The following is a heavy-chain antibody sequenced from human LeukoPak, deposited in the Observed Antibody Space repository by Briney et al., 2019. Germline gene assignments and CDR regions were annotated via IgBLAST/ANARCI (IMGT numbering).Heavy chain of an antibody. CDR3: AKYSSSTNYYHGMDV. D-gene: IGHD6-13*01. CDR2: ISGSSTHT. Sequence: PGGSLRLSCAASGFTFSGYWMHWVRQAPGKGLEWVPYISGSSTHTNYADSVKGRFTISRDNAKNSLYLQMNSLRAEDTAVYYCAKYSSSTNYYHGMDVWGQGTTVTVSS. V-gene: IGHV3-11*03. J-gene: IGHJ6*02. CDR1: GFTFSGYW.